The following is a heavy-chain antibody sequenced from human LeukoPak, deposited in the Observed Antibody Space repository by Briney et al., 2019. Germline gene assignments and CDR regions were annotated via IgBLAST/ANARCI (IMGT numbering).Heavy chain of an antibody. J-gene: IGHJ5*02. V-gene: IGHV3-23*01. CDR1: GFTFSSYA. Sequence: TGGSLRLSCAASGFTFSSYAMSWVRQAPGKGLEWVSVISGSGGSTHYADSVKGRFTISRDNSKNTLYLQMNSLRAEDTAVYYCAKRGDSSSWYLNWFDPWGQGTLLTVSS. D-gene: IGHD6-13*01. CDR2: ISGSGGST. CDR3: AKRGDSSSWYLNWFDP.